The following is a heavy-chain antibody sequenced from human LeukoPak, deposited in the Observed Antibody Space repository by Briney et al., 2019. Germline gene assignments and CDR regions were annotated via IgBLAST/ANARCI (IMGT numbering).Heavy chain of an antibody. J-gene: IGHJ4*02. D-gene: IGHD3-10*01. CDR3: ASRVDYYGSGSYYNVGNDY. V-gene: IGHV4-39*07. CDR2: IYYSGST. CDR1: GGSISSSSYY. Sequence: SETLSLTCTVSGGSISSSSYYWGWIRQPPGKGLEWIGSIYYSGSTYYNPSLKSRVTISVDKSKNQFSLKLSSVTAADTAVYYCASRVDYYGSGSYYNVGNDYWGQGTLVTVSS.